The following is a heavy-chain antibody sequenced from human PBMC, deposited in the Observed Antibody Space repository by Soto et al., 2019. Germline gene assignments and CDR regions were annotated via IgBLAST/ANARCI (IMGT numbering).Heavy chain of an antibody. V-gene: IGHV3-21*01. D-gene: IGHD1-26*01. CDR1: GFTFSTYS. CDR2: INGRSNYI. CDR3: AREDGIVGATSAFDY. Sequence: GGALRLSCAASGFTFSTYSMNWVRQAPGKGLEWVSSINGRSNYIYYADSVKGRFTISRDNAKNSLYLQMNSLRAEDTAVYYCAREDGIVGATSAFDYWGQGTLVPVSP. J-gene: IGHJ4*02.